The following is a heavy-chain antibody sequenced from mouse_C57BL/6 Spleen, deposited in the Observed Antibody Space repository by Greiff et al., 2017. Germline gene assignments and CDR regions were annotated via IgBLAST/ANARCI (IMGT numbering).Heavy chain of an antibody. Sequence: EVQLMESEGGLVQPGSSMKLSCTASGFTFSDYYMAWVRQVPDKGLEWVANINYDGSSTYYLDSLKSRFIISRDNAKNTLYLQMSSLKSEDTATYYCESYYDYDEGFAYWGQGTLVTVSA. CDR1: GFTFSDYY. V-gene: IGHV5-16*01. CDR3: ESYYDYDEGFAY. J-gene: IGHJ3*01. D-gene: IGHD2-4*01. CDR2: INYDGSST.